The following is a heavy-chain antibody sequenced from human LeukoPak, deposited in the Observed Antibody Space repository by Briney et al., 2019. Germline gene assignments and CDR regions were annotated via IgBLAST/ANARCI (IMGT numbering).Heavy chain of an antibody. CDR1: GGTISSYD. D-gene: IGHD6-13*01. Sequence: SETLSLTCSVSGGTISSYDWTWIRQPPGERLEWIGNIDYTGTTTYNPALKSRVTISVDTSKNVFSMRLISLTAADAAVYYCARVFATSSWYDWFDPWGPGTLVTVSS. J-gene: IGHJ5*02. CDR3: ARVFATSSWYDWFDP. V-gene: IGHV4-59*01. CDR2: IDYTGTT.